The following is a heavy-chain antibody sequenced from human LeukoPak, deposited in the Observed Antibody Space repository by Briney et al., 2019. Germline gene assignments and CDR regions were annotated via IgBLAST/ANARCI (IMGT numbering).Heavy chain of an antibody. Sequence: GGSLRLSCAASGFTFSSYGMHWVRQAPGKGLEWVAVISYDGNNKYYADSVKGRFTISKDDSKNTLYLQMNSLRVEDTAVYYCTKEMFWNASGAFDVWGQGTMVTVSS. CDR2: ISYDGNNK. J-gene: IGHJ3*01. CDR1: GFTFSSYG. D-gene: IGHD3-3*01. CDR3: TKEMFWNASGAFDV. V-gene: IGHV3-30*18.